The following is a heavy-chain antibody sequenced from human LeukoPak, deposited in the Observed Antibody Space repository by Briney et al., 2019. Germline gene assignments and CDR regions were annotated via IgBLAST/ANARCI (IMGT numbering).Heavy chain of an antibody. CDR2: IKSKTDGGTT. V-gene: IGHV3-15*07. CDR1: GFTFSNAW. Sequence: GGSLRLSCAASGFTFSNAWMNWVRQAPGKGLEWVGRIKSKTDGGTTDYAAPVKGRFTISRDDSKNTQYLQMNSLKTEDTAVYYCATAVGSGSYSWFDPWGQGTLVTVSS. D-gene: IGHD3-10*01. CDR3: ATAVGSGSYSWFDP. J-gene: IGHJ5*02.